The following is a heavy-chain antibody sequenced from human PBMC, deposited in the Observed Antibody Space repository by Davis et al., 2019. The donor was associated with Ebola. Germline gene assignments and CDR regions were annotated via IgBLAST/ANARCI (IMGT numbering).Heavy chain of an antibody. CDR2: MSYSGRT. Sequence: SETLSLTCTVSGGSISSSSYYWGWLRQPPEKGLEWIGTMSYSGRTYYNPSLKSRLNISVGTSQNQFSLKVTSVTAADTAVYYCAKLKGAADLNWFDLWGQGTLVTVSS. J-gene: IGHJ5*02. V-gene: IGHV4-39*01. CDR3: AKLKGAADLNWFDL. CDR1: GGSISSSSYY. D-gene: IGHD6-13*01.